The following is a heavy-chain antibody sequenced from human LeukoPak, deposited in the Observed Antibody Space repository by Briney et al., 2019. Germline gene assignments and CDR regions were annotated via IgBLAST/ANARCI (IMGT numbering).Heavy chain of an antibody. CDR3: ARAPIGSGWFKGLYYFDY. Sequence: ASVKVSCKASGYTFTGYYMHWVRQAPGQGLEWMGWINPNSGGTNYARKFQGRVTMTRDTSISTAYMELSRLRSDDTAVYYCARAPIGSGWFKGLYYFDYWGQGTLVTVSS. CDR1: GYTFTGYY. V-gene: IGHV1-2*02. J-gene: IGHJ4*02. D-gene: IGHD6-19*01. CDR2: INPNSGGT.